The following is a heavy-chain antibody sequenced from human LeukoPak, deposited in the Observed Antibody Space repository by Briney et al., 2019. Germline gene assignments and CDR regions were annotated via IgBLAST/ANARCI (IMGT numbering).Heavy chain of an antibody. CDR1: GGSISSYY. CDR3: ARVSLTYYDFWSGKDTYYFDY. J-gene: IGHJ4*02. V-gene: IGHV4-4*07. D-gene: IGHD3-3*01. CDR2: IYTSGST. Sequence: SETLSLTCTVSGGSISSYYWSWLRQPAGKGLEWLGRIYTSGSTNYNPSLKSRVTMSVDTSKNQFSLKLSSVTAADTAVYYCARVSLTYYDFWSGKDTYYFDYWGQGTQVTVSS.